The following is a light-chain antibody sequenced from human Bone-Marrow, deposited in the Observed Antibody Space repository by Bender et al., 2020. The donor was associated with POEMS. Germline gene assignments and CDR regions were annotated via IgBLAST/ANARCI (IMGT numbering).Light chain of an antibody. CDR3: CSYAGNSVV. V-gene: IGLV1-44*01. CDR1: TSNIGSNV. Sequence: QSVLTQPPSASGTPGQRVTISCSGSTSNIGSNVVNWYQQLPGTAPKLLNFSNNQRSSGVPDRFSGSKSGDTASLTISGLQAEDGADYYCCSYAGNSVVFGGGTRLTVL. CDR2: SNN. J-gene: IGLJ2*01.